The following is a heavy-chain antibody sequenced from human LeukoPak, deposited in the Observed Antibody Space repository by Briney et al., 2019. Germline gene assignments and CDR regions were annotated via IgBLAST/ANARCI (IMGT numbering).Heavy chain of an antibody. CDR1: GFSFSTYE. D-gene: IGHD1-14*01. V-gene: IGHV3-48*03. Sequence: GGSLRLSCAASGFSFSTYEMNWVRQAPGKGLEWISHISSSGSTIYYADSIKGRFTISRDNAKNSLCLQMNSLRAEDRAVYYCTGGGDYWGQGTLVTVSS. J-gene: IGHJ4*02. CDR3: TGGGDY. CDR2: ISSSGSTI.